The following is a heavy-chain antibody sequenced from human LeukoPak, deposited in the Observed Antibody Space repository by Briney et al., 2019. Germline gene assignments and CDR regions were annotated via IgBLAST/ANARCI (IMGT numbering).Heavy chain of an antibody. CDR2: IYYSGST. V-gene: IGHV4-30-4*08. CDR1: GGSISSGDYY. D-gene: IGHD2-2*01. CDR3: ARDRGYCSSTSCYNWFDP. J-gene: IGHJ5*02. Sequence: PSETLSLTCTVSGGSISSGDYYWSWIRQPPGKGLEWIGYIYYSGSTYYNPSLKSRVTISVDTSKNQFSLKLRSVPAADTAVYYCARDRGYCSSTSCYNWFDPWGQGTLVTVSS.